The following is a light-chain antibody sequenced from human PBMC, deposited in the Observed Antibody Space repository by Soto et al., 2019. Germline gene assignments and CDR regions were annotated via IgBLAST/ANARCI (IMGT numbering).Light chain of an antibody. CDR2: DVS. CDR3: SSYTRSSTVV. V-gene: IGLV2-14*01. Sequence: QSALTQPAAVSWSPGQSITMSCTGTSSDVRGYNFVSWYQQLPGKAPKLMIYDVSDRPSGVSNRFSGSKSGNTASLTISGLQAEDEADYYCSSYTRSSTVVFGGGTQLTVL. J-gene: IGLJ2*01. CDR1: SSDVRGYNF.